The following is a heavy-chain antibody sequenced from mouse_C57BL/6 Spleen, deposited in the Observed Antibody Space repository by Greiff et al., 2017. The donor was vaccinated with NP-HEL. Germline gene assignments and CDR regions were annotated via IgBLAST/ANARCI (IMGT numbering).Heavy chain of an antibody. CDR3: ARYYGSSSWFAY. V-gene: IGHV5-9*01. CDR1: GFTFSSYT. CDR2: ISGGGGNT. D-gene: IGHD1-1*01. Sequence: EVQRVESGGGLVKPGGSLKLSCAASGFTFSSYTMSWVRQTPEKRLEWVATISGGGGNTYYPDSVKGRFTISRDNAKNTLYLQMSSLRSEDTALYYCARYYGSSSWFAYWGQGTLVTVSA. J-gene: IGHJ3*01.